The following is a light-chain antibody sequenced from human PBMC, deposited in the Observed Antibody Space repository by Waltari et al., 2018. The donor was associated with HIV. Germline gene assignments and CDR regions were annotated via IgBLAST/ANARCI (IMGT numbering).Light chain of an antibody. J-gene: IGKJ2*01. V-gene: IGKV3-20*01. CDR1: QAVNNNY. Sequence: EIVLTQSPGTLSLSPGERATLSCRATQAVNNNYLAWYQQKPGQAPRLLIYGASSRATGIPDRFSGGGSGTDFTLTISRLEPEDFAVYFCQQHGSSPYTFGQGTKLEIK. CDR3: QQHGSSPYT. CDR2: GAS.